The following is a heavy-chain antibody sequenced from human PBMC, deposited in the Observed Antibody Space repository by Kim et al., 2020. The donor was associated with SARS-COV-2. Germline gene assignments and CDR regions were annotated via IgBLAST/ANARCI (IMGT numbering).Heavy chain of an antibody. CDR2: INAGNGNT. CDR3: ARVGTAMVSGPDY. J-gene: IGHJ4*02. D-gene: IGHD5-18*01. Sequence: ASVKVSCKASGYTFTSYAMDWVRQAPGQRLEWMGWINAGNGNTKYSQKFQGRVTITRDTSASTGYMELSSLRSEDTAVYYCARVGTAMVSGPDYWGQGTLVTVSS. V-gene: IGHV1-3*01. CDR1: GYTFTSYA.